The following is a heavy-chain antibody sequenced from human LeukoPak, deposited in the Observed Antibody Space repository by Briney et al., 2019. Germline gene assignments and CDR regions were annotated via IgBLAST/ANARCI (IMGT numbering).Heavy chain of an antibody. V-gene: IGHV3-7*03. CDR2: INQDGSDK. D-gene: IGHD6-19*01. J-gene: IGHJ4*02. CDR1: GLTSTTYW. CDR3: AVGSGWLSDS. Sequence: PGGSLRLSCVVSGLTSTTYWMNWVRQAPGKGLEWVANINQDGSDKHYVGSVKGRFSVSGDYAKESLYLQMNNLRDDDTAVYYCAVGSGWLSDSWSQGALVTVSS.